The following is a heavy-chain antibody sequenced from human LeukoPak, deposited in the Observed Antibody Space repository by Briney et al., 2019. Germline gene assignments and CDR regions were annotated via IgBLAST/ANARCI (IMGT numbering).Heavy chain of an antibody. J-gene: IGHJ4*02. D-gene: IGHD4-23*01. CDR2: IGTSSSIT. V-gene: IGHV3-48*02. CDR1: GFTFSSYS. Sequence: PGGSLRLSCAASGFTFSSYSMNWVRQTPGKGLEWVSYIGTSSSITYYADSVKGRFTISRDNAKNSLYLQMNSLRDEDTAVYYCARHDYAGNSGDYWGQGTLVTVSS. CDR3: ARHDYAGNSGDY.